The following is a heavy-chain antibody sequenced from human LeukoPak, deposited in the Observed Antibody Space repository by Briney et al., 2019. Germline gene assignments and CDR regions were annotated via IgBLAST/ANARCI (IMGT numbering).Heavy chain of an antibody. CDR1: GGSFSGYY. J-gene: IGHJ4*02. V-gene: IGHV4-34*01. D-gene: IGHD2-2*01. Sequence: SETLSLTCAVYGGSFSGYYWSWIRQPPGKGLEWIGEINHSGSTNYNPSLKSRVTMSVDSSKNQFSLKLSSVTAADTAVYYCARRGYCSSTSCYGFDYWGQGTLVTVSS. CDR2: INHSGST. CDR3: ARRGYCSSTSCYGFDY.